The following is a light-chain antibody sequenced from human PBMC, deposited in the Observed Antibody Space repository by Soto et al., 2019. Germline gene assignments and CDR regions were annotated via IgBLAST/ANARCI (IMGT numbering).Light chain of an antibody. CDR3: QLYGRSPTWT. CDR2: GAS. J-gene: IGKJ1*01. Sequence: EIVMTQSPATLSVSPGERPTLSCRASQRVSKNFAWYQQKRGQAPRLXXYGASTRAAGIPARFSGSGSGTDFTLTISSLEPGDFAVYYGQLYGRSPTWTFGPGTKVDIK. CDR1: QRVSKN. V-gene: IGKV3D-15*01.